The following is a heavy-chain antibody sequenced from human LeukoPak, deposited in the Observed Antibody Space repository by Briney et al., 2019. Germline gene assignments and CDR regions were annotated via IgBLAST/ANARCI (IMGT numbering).Heavy chain of an antibody. Sequence: GGSLRLSCAASGFTFSSYAMSWVRQAPGRGLEWVSGISGSGDGTYYAGSVKGRFTISRDNSKNTLFLQMNSQRAEDTAVYYCAKDRAPGMLRPFDYWGQGTLLTVSS. CDR2: ISGSGDGT. J-gene: IGHJ4*02. CDR1: GFTFSSYA. D-gene: IGHD3-10*01. V-gene: IGHV3-23*01. CDR3: AKDRAPGMLRPFDY.